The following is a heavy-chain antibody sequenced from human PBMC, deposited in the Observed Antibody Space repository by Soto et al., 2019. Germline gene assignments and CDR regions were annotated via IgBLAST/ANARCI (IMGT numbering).Heavy chain of an antibody. J-gene: IGHJ5*02. D-gene: IGHD1-26*01. CDR2: INAGNGNT. Sequence: ASVKVSCKASGYTFTSYAMHWVLQAPGQRLEWMGWINAGNGNTKYSQKFQGRVTITRDTSASTAYMELSSLRSEDTAVYYCARGALLGPNWFDPWGQGTLVTVSS. CDR3: ARGALLGPNWFDP. CDR1: GYTFTSYA. V-gene: IGHV1-3*01.